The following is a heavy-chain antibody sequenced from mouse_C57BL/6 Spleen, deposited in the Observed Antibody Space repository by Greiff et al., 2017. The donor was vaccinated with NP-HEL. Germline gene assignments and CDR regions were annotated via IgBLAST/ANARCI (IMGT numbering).Heavy chain of an antibody. CDR2: IYPGSGST. D-gene: IGHD1-1*01. Sequence: VQLQQPGAELVKPGASVKMSCKASGYTFTGYWITWVKQRPGQGLEWIGDIYPGSGSTNYNEKFKSKATLTVDTSSSTAYMQLSSLTSEDSAVYYCAREENYGSSYDYYAMDYWGQGTSVTVSS. J-gene: IGHJ4*01. CDR3: AREENYGSSYDYYAMDY. V-gene: IGHV1-55*01. CDR1: GYTFTGYW.